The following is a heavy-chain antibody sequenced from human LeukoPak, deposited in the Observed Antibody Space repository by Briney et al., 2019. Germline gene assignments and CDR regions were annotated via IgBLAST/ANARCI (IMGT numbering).Heavy chain of an antibody. CDR3: AKGSYYDSSGSFYFDY. CDR2: ISGSGDNT. V-gene: IGHV3-23*01. D-gene: IGHD3-22*01. CDR1: GFTFSSYA. J-gene: IGHJ4*02. Sequence: PGGSLRPSCAASGFTFSSYAMSWVRQALGKGLEWVSGISGSGDNTYYADSVKGRFTISRDNSKNTLYVQVNSLGTEDTAAYYCAKGSYYDSSGSFYFDYWGQGTLVTVPS.